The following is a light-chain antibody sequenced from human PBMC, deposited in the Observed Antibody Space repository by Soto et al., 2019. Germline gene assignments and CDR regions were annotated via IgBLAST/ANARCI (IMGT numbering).Light chain of an antibody. CDR1: SSNI. V-gene: IGLV1-51*01. Sequence: QSALTQPPSVSAAPGKKVTISGSGSSSNIVSWYQQLQGPAPKLLIYDNNKRPSGIPDRFSGSKSGTSATLGITGLQTGDEADYYCGMWDSSLSVVVFGGGTKLTVL. CDR3: GMWDSSLSVVV. J-gene: IGLJ2*01. CDR2: DNN.